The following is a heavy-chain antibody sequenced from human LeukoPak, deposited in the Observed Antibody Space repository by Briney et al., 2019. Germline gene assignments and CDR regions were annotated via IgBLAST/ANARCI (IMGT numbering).Heavy chain of an antibody. CDR2: IIPIFGTA. CDR1: GGTFSSYA. CDR3: ASVSSDGSKNDY. D-gene: IGHD6-13*01. J-gene: IGHJ4*02. Sequence: ASVKVSCKASGGTFSSYAISWVRQAPGQGLEWMGRIIPIFGTANYAQKFQGRVTITTDEYTSTAYMELSSLRSEDTAVYYCASVSSDGSKNDYWGQGTLVTVSS. V-gene: IGHV1-69*05.